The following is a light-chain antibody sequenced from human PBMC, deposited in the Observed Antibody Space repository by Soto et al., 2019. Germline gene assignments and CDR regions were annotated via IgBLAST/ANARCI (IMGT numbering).Light chain of an antibody. CDR3: RSYDSSLSGVV. CDR2: GHS. V-gene: IGLV1-40*01. CDR1: SSNIGAGYD. Sequence: QSVLTQPPSVSGAPGQRVTISCTGSSSNIGAGYDVHWYQQLPGKAPKLLIYGHSNRPSGVPNRFSGSKSGNSASLAITGLQAEDEADYYCRSYDSSLSGVVFGGGTKLTVL. J-gene: IGLJ2*01.